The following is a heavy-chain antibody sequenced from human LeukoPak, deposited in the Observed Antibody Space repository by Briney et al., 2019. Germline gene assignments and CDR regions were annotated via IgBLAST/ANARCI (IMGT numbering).Heavy chain of an antibody. Sequence: GGSLRHTCIASVFALSETDMHWVREVFGEGGEWVAAIGGGSDRYYSDSVRGRFLISRENAKNTFYLQLNTFSAADSALYYCAKPGPGDGLHVWGQGTAVIVST. J-gene: IGHJ3*01. D-gene: IGHD2-8*02. V-gene: IGHV3-13*01. CDR1: VFALSETD. CDR2: IGGGSDR. CDR3: AKPGPGDGLHV.